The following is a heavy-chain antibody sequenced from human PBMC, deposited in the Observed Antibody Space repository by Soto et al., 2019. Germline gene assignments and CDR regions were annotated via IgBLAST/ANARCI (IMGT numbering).Heavy chain of an antibody. CDR3: VRDNSHIIVTPFDL. CDR2: ISFRGTTT. J-gene: IGHJ4*02. V-gene: IGHV3-48*03. CDR1: GFTFSSFE. D-gene: IGHD2-21*01. Sequence: GGSLRLSCAASGFTFSSFEMNWVRQVPGKGLEWLSYISFRGTTTYYAGSVRGRFTISRDNTKNSVFLQTDSLGVEDTAIYYCVRDNSHIIVTPFDLWGQGTLVTVSS.